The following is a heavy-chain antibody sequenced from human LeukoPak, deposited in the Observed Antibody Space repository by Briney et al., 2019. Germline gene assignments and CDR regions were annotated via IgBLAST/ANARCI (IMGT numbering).Heavy chain of an antibody. D-gene: IGHD5-18*01. V-gene: IGHV3-23*01. CDR2: ISGSGGST. CDR1: GFTFSSYA. CDR3: AKDVAIQLWLGYFDY. J-gene: IGHJ4*02. Sequence: PGGSLRLSCAASGFTFSSYAMSWVRQAPGKGLEWVSAISGSGGSTYYADSVKGRFTISRDNSKNTLYLQINSLRAEDTAVYYCAKDVAIQLWLGYFDYWGQGTLVTVSS.